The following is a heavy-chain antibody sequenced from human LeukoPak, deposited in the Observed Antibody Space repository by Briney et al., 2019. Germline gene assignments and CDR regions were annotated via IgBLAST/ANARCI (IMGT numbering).Heavy chain of an antibody. J-gene: IGHJ4*02. V-gene: IGHV3-30*02. Sequence: PGGSLRLSCRKSGPTFSDNGIHWVRQAPGKGLEWVSFIRGDTNGDYYAESVKGRFAVSRDDSKGSAYLQMNSLTTEDTAVYYCAMVVDGCQYLNYWGQGTLVTVSS. CDR2: IRGDTNGD. CDR1: GPTFSDNG. CDR3: AMVVDGCQYLNY. D-gene: IGHD2-21*01.